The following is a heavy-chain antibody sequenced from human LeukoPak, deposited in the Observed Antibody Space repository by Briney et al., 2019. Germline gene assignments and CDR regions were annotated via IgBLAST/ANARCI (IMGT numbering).Heavy chain of an antibody. Sequence: GGSLRLSCAASGFTFSSYWMSWVRQAPGKGLEWVATIKLDGSEKYYVDSVKGRFTISRDNVRNSLFLQMNSLRTEDTSVYYCARGHYQIELWGQGTLVTVSS. CDR3: ARGHYQIEL. CDR1: GFTFSSYW. D-gene: IGHD3-10*01. J-gene: IGHJ4*02. CDR2: IKLDGSEK. V-gene: IGHV3-7*01.